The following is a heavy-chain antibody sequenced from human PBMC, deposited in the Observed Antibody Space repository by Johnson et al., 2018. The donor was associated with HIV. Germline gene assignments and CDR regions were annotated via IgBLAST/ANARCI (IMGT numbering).Heavy chain of an antibody. CDR1: GFTFSDYG. Sequence: QVQLVESGGGVVQPGRSLRLSCAVSGFTFSDYGMHWVRQAPGKGLEWVAVISYDGRYKYYADSVKGRFTISRDNSRNTLYLQMNSLKTEDTAVYYCTTAELGWTGLGAFDIWGQGTMVTVSS. J-gene: IGHJ3*02. V-gene: IGHV3-30*03. CDR2: ISYDGRYK. CDR3: TTAELGWTGLGAFDI. D-gene: IGHD3/OR15-3a*01.